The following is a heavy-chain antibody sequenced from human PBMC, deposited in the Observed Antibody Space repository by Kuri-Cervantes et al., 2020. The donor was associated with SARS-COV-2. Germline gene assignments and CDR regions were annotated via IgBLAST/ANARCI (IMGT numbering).Heavy chain of an antibody. V-gene: IGHV3-21*04. CDR2: ISSSSSYI. CDR1: GFTFSSYS. J-gene: IGHJ3*02. D-gene: IGHD3-22*01. CDR3: ATSPGTITMIVVVITTYDAFDI. Sequence: GESLKISCAASGFTFSSYSMNWVRQAPGKGLEWVSSISSSSSYIYYADSVKGRFTISRDNSKNTLYLQMNSLRAEDTAVYYCATSPGTITMIVVVITTYDAFDIWGQGTMVTVSS.